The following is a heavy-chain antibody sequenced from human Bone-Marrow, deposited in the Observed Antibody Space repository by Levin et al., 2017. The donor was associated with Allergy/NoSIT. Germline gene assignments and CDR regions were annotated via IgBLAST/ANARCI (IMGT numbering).Heavy chain of an antibody. D-gene: IGHD2-2*01. CDR3: AKEPWISRLPQNWFDP. Sequence: GGSLRLSCAASGFTFSSYAMSWVRQAPGKGLEWVSAISGSGGSTYYADSVKGRFTISRDNSKNTLYLQMNSLRAEDTAVYYCAKEPWISRLPQNWFDPWGQGTLVTVSS. CDR2: ISGSGGST. J-gene: IGHJ5*02. CDR1: GFTFSSYA. V-gene: IGHV3-23*01.